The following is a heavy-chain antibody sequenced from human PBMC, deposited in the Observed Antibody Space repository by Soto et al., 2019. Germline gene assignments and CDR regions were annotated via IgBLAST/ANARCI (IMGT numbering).Heavy chain of an antibody. CDR1: GFSLTTSEVG. CDR2: VYWDDDK. V-gene: IGHV2-5*02. Sequence: QITLKESGTSLVKPTQTLTLTCTFSGFSLTTSEVGVGWIRQPPGKALEWLALVYWDDDKRYRPSLKSRLTITKDPSKNPVVHTLTNIDPVDTATYYCVPASRAGSSPYVDYWGQGTLFTVSS. J-gene: IGHJ4*01. D-gene: IGHD2-15*01. CDR3: VPASRAGSSPYVDY.